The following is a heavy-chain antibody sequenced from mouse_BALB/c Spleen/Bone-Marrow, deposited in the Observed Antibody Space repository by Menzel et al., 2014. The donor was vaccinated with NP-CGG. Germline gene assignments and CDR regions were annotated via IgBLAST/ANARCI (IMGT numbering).Heavy chain of an antibody. J-gene: IGHJ4*01. Sequence: QVQLQQPGAELAKPGASVKMSCKASGYTFTSYWMYSIKQRPGQGLEWIGYINPSTGYTEYNQKFKDKATLTADKSSNTAYMQLSSLTSEDSAVYYCARKGYGNYHYYAMDYWGQGTSVTVSS. V-gene: IGHV1-7*01. CDR2: INPSTGYT. CDR3: ARKGYGNYHYYAMDY. CDR1: GYTFTSYW. D-gene: IGHD2-1*01.